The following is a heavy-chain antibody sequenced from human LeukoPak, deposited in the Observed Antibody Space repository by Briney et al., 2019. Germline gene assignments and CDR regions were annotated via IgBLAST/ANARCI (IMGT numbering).Heavy chain of an antibody. J-gene: IGHJ5*02. Sequence: PSETLSLTCAVYGGSFSGYYWGWIRQPPGKGLEWIGSIYYSGSTYYNPSLKSRVTISVDTSKNQFSLKLSSVTAADTAVYYCARHPTIFGSLSWFDPWGQGTLVTVSS. CDR2: IYYSGST. CDR3: ARHPTIFGSLSWFDP. D-gene: IGHD3-3*01. CDR1: GGSFSGYY. V-gene: IGHV4-39*01.